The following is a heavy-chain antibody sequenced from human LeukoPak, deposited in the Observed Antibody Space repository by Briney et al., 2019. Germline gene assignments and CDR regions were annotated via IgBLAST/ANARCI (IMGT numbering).Heavy chain of an antibody. Sequence: SETLSLTCTVAGGSISSSSYYWGWIRQPPGKGLEWIGSIYYSGSTYYNPSLKSRVTISVDTSKNQFSLKLSSVTAADTAVYYCARLSSSSNDAFDIWGQGTMVTVSS. CDR1: GGSISSSSYY. J-gene: IGHJ3*02. CDR2: IYYSGST. CDR3: ARLSSSSNDAFDI. D-gene: IGHD6-13*01. V-gene: IGHV4-39*01.